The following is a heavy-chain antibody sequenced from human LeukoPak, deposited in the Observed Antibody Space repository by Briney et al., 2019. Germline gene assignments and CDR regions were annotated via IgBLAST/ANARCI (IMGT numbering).Heavy chain of an antibody. CDR3: AKGLVSYYFAFDI. V-gene: IGHV3-23*01. CDR1: GFTFSNYA. J-gene: IGHJ3*02. CDR2: IGGSGGST. D-gene: IGHD1-26*01. Sequence: GGSLRLSCAASGFTFSNYAVIWVRQAPGKGLEWVSAIGGSGGSTYYADSVKGRFTISRDNSKNTLYLQMNSLRAEDTAVYYCAKGLVSYYFAFDIWGQGTMVTVSS.